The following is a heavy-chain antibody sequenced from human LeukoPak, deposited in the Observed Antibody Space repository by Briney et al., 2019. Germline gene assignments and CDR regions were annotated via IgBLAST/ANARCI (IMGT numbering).Heavy chain of an antibody. V-gene: IGHV1-2*02. CDR3: ARERLASSGWYGARDFDY. J-gene: IGHJ4*02. D-gene: IGHD6-19*01. Sequence: VASVKVSCKASGYTFTSYDINWVRQAPGQGLEWMGWINPNSGDVNYLQKIQGRVTMTRDTSLSTAYMELSRLRSDDTATYYCARERLASSGWYGARDFDYWGQGTLVTVSS. CDR2: INPNSGDV. CDR1: GYTFTSYD.